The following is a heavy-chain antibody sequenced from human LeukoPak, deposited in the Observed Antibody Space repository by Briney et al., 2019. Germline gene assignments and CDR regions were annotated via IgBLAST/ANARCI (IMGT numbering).Heavy chain of an antibody. J-gene: IGHJ4*02. CDR3: ARGTCSGGSCLFDY. V-gene: IGHV4-59*01. CDR1: GGSISSYY. Sequence: SETLSLTCTVSGGSISSYYWSWIRQPPGKGLEWIGYIYYSGSTNYNPSLKSPVTISVDTSKNQFSLKLSSVTAADTAVYYCARGTCSGGSCLFDYWGQGTLVTVSS. D-gene: IGHD2-15*01. CDR2: IYYSGST.